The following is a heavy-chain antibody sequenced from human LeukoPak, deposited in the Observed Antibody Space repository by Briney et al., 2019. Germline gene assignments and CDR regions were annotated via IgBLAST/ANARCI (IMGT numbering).Heavy chain of an antibody. CDR3: ARSGVILLNWFDP. CDR1: GGSISSYY. V-gene: IGHV4-59*01. D-gene: IGHD3-10*01. Sequence: PSETLSLTCTVSGGSISSYYWSWIRQPPGKGLEWIGYIYYSGSTNYNPSLKSRVTISVDTSKNQFSLKLSSVTAADTAVYYCARSGVILLNWFDPWGQGTLVTASS. CDR2: IYYSGST. J-gene: IGHJ5*02.